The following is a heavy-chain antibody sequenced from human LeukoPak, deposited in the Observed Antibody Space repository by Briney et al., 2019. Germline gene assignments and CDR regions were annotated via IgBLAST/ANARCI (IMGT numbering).Heavy chain of an antibody. Sequence: GGSLRLSCAASGFTFSTYAMNWVRQAPGKGLEWVSYISSSSNTIYYADSVQGRFTISRDNANNSLYLQMNSLRAEDTAVYYCAKEYSNYGYYYYMDVWGKGTTVTVSS. J-gene: IGHJ6*03. V-gene: IGHV3-48*01. CDR2: ISSSSNTI. CDR3: AKEYSNYGYYYYMDV. D-gene: IGHD4-11*01. CDR1: GFTFSTYA.